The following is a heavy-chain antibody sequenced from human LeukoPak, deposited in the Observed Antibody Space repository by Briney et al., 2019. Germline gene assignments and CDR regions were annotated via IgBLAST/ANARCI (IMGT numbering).Heavy chain of an antibody. D-gene: IGHD3-10*01. CDR2: IRHSDSNT. CDR1: GFTFSSSD. Sequence: GGSLRLSCAASGFTFSSSDMSRVRQAPGSGLEWVSSIRHSDSNTYYADSVMGRFTISRDNSKNTLYLQMNSLSAEDTAVYYCAKDLSRWFLWGQGTLVTVSS. CDR3: AKDLSRWFL. V-gene: IGHV3-23*05. J-gene: IGHJ4*02.